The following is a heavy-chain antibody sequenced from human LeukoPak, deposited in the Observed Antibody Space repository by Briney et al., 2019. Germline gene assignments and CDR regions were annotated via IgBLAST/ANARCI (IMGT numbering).Heavy chain of an antibody. CDR3: AREVVSSSSTRSERYFDY. V-gene: IGHV3-7*01. D-gene: IGHD6-6*01. CDR1: GFTFSSYW. J-gene: IGHJ4*02. Sequence: AGGSLRLSCAASGFTFSSYWMSWVRQAPGKGLEWVANIKQDGSEKYYVDSVKGRFTISRDNAKNSLYLQMNSLRAEDTAVYYCAREVVSSSSTRSERYFDYWGQGTLVTVSS. CDR2: IKQDGSEK.